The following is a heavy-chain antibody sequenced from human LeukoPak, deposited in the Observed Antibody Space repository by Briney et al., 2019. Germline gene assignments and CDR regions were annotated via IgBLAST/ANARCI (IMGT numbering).Heavy chain of an antibody. CDR3: ARANDGGNYYYDSSGPNGYFDY. D-gene: IGHD3-22*01. CDR1: GYTITSYG. Sequence: ASVKVSCKASGYTITSYGISWVRQAPGQGLEWMGWISAYSGNTNYAQKLQGRVTMTTDTSTSTAYMELRSLRSDDTAVYYCARANDGGNYYYDSSGPNGYFDYWGQGTLVTVSS. CDR2: ISAYSGNT. V-gene: IGHV1-18*01. J-gene: IGHJ4*02.